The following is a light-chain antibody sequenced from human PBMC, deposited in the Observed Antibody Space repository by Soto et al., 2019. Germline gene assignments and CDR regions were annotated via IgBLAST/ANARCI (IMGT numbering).Light chain of an antibody. CDR2: DVS. V-gene: IGKV3-11*01. J-gene: IGKJ4*01. CDR1: QSVSSY. Sequence: EIVLTQSPATLSLSPGERATLSCRASQSVSSYLAWYQQKPGQAPRLLIYDVSARATGIPARFSGSGSGTDFTLTITSLEPEDFAVYYCQQYNNWPLTFGGGTKVDI. CDR3: QQYNNWPLT.